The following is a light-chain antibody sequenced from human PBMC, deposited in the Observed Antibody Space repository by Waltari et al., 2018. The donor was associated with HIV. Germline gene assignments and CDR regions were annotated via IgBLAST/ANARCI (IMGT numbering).Light chain of an antibody. CDR2: KNT. CDR3: LSADRSGTYV. J-gene: IGLJ1*01. Sequence: SSELTQPPSVSVSPGQTARLTCSGDASPKPYTHWFQQKPGQAPVVVIHKNTERPSGIPERFSASRSGTTVTLTITGVQTDDEADYYGLSADRSGTYVFGPGTTVTVL. V-gene: IGLV3-25*03. CDR1: ASPKPY.